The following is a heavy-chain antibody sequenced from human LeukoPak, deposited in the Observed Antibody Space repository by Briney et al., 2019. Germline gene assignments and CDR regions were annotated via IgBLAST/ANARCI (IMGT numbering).Heavy chain of an antibody. Sequence: GRSLRLSCAVSRFTARTIYISWVRQAAGNGLEWVSVIYSGGSTYYAETVKGRFTISRQNSKNTLYLQMNSLRAEDTAVYYCARGWFGELLYFDYWGQGTLVTVSS. CDR3: ARGWFGELLYFDY. CDR2: IYSGGST. V-gene: IGHV3-53*04. CDR1: RFTARTIY. D-gene: IGHD3-10*01. J-gene: IGHJ4*02.